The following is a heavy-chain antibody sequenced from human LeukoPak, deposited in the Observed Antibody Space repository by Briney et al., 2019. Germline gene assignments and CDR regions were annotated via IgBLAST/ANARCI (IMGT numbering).Heavy chain of an antibody. D-gene: IGHD6-13*01. CDR1: GGSISSFY. CDR3: ARGIAAAGPFDY. Sequence: SETLSLTCTVPGGSISSFYWSWIRQPPGKALEWIGYIYYSGSTNYNPSLKSRVTISVDTSKNQFSLKLSSVTAADTAVYYCARGIAAAGPFDYWGQGTLVTVSS. V-gene: IGHV4-59*01. CDR2: IYYSGST. J-gene: IGHJ4*02.